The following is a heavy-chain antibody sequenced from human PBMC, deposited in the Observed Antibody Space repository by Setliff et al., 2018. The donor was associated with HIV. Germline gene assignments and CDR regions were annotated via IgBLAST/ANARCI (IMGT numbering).Heavy chain of an antibody. CDR1: GGSFSGYH. CDR3: ARRSGWSLDY. CDR2: IIPSGST. V-gene: IGHV4-34*12. D-gene: IGHD6-19*01. Sequence: SETLSLTCAVYGGSFSGYHWSWIRQPPGKGLKWIGEIIPSGSTNYNPSLKSRVTISVDTSKNQFSLKLSSVTAADTAVYYCARRSGWSLDYWGQGTLVTVPQ. J-gene: IGHJ4*02.